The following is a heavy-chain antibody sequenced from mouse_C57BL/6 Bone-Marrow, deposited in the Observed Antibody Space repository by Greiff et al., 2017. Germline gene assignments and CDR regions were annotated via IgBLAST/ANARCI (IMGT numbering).Heavy chain of an antibody. CDR2: IHPNSGST. D-gene: IGHD2-4*01. Sequence: QVQLKQPGAELVKPGASVKLSCKASGYTFTSYWMHWVKQRPGQGLEWIGMIHPNSGSTNYNEKFKSKATLTVDKSSSTAYMELNSLTSEDSAVYYCAREGVYYDYEDWYFDVWGTGTTVTVSS. CDR3: AREGVYYDYEDWYFDV. V-gene: IGHV1-64*01. J-gene: IGHJ1*03. CDR1: GYTFTSYW.